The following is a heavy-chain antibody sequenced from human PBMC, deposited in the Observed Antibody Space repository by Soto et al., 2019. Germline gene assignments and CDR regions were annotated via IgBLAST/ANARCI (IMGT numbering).Heavy chain of an antibody. CDR1: GFTFSDYY. D-gene: IGHD6-19*01. CDR2: ITSRGNI. CDR3: ATDPDSSGYYGMDV. Sequence: VQLVESGGGLVKPGGSLRLSCAASGFTFSDYYMSWIRQAPGKGLEWVSSITSRGNIYYADSVKGRFTISRDNAKNSLYLKLNSLRAEDTAVYYCATDPDSSGYYGMDVWGQGTTVTVSS. V-gene: IGHV3-11*01. J-gene: IGHJ6*02.